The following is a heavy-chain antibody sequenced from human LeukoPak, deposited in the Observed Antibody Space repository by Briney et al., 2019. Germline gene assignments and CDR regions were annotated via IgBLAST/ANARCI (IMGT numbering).Heavy chain of an antibody. J-gene: IGHJ6*03. CDR1: GYTFTGYY. Sequence: ASVKVSCKASGYTFTGYYMHWVRQAPGQGLEWMGWINPNSGGTKYAQKFQGWVTMTRDTSISTAYMELSRLRSDDTAVYYCARAAIVEYYYMDVWGKGTTVTVSS. V-gene: IGHV1-2*04. CDR3: ARAAIVEYYYMDV. D-gene: IGHD2-21*02. CDR2: INPNSGGT.